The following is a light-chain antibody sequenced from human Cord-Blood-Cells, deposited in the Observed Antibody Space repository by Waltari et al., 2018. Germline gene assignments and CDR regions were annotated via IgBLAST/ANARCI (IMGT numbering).Light chain of an antibody. CDR2: LGS. J-gene: IGKJ1*01. CDR3: MQALRTPWT. V-gene: IGKV2-28*01. Sequence: DIVRTQYPPSLHATPQGPASISCRSSQSLRHSNGYNSVDWYLQKLGQSPHHLVYLGSNRPSGVPDRFSGRGSGTDVTRKISRVEGEDVGVYYSMQALRTPWTFGQGTKVEIK. CDR1: QSLRHSNGYNS.